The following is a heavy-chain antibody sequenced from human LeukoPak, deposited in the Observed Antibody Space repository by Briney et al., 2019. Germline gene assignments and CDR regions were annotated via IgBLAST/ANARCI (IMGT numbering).Heavy chain of an antibody. CDR1: GFSFSTAW. V-gene: IGHV3-15*01. CDR3: TTDFSHFDFSSGFYSY. CDR2: IKANIDGGTT. Sequence: GGSLRLSCAASGFSFSTAWMVWVRQTPGQGLEWVGRIKANIDGGTTDFAAPVKGRFTISRDDVRKMVYLQMNGLKTDDTGVYYCTTDFSHFDFSSGFYSYWGQGTLVAVSS. J-gene: IGHJ4*02. D-gene: IGHD3-3*01.